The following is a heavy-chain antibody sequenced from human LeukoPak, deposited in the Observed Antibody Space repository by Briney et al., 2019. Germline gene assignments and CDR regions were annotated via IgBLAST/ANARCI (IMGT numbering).Heavy chain of an antibody. J-gene: IGHJ4*02. D-gene: IGHD3-22*01. CDR2: INPNSGGA. CDR1: GYSFSGYY. V-gene: IGHV1-2*02. CDR3: ARAFKATYYYDPSGPFDS. Sequence: ASVKVSCKTSGYSFSGYYMHWVRQAPGQGLEWMGCINPNSGGASSAQKFQGRVTMTTDTSIATAYMELSRLTSDATAMYYCARAFKATYYYDPSGPFDSWGQGTLVTVSS.